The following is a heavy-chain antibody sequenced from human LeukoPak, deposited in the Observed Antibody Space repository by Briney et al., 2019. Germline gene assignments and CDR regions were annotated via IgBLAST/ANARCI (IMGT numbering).Heavy chain of an antibody. CDR1: GVTISSYY. V-gene: IGHV4-59*01. J-gene: IGHJ4*02. Sequence: SETLSLTCTVSGVTISSYYWSWIRQPPGKGLEWIGYIYYSGSTNYNPSLKSRVTISVDTSKTQFSLKLSSVTAADTAVYYCARNDYGDYDFDYWGQGTLVTVSS. CDR3: ARNDYGDYDFDY. CDR2: IYYSGST. D-gene: IGHD4-17*01.